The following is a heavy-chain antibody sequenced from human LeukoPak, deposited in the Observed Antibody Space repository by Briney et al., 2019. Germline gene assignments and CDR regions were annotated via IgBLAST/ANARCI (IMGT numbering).Heavy chain of an antibody. CDR1: GYTFTSYY. V-gene: IGHV1-18*04. Sequence: GASVKVSCKASGYTFTSYYMHWVRQAPGQGLEWMGWISAYNGNTNYAQKLQGRVTMTTDTSTSTAYMELRSLRSDDTAVYYCARDHASIWWGWLQRNWFDPWGQGTLVTVSS. D-gene: IGHD5-24*01. CDR3: ARDHASIWWGWLQRNWFDP. J-gene: IGHJ5*02. CDR2: ISAYNGNT.